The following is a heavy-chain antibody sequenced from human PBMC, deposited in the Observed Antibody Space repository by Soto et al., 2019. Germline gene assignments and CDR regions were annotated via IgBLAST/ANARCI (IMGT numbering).Heavy chain of an antibody. CDR2: IIPIFGTA. J-gene: IGHJ4*02. V-gene: IGHV1-69*13. CDR3: ARDAGSGSYSYYD. CDR1: GGSFSSLV. D-gene: IGHD3-10*01. Sequence: ASVKVSCKASGGSFSSLVISWLRQAPGQGPEWMGGIIPIFGTANYAQKFQGRVTITADESTSTAYMELSSLRSEDTAVYYCARDAGSGSYSYYDWGQGTLVTVSS.